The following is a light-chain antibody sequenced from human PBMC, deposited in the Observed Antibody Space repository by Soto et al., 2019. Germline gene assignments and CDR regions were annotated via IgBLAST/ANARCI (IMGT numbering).Light chain of an antibody. CDR3: LLSYNDVRI. Sequence: QAVVTQEPSLTVSPGGTVTLTCGSSTGAVTSGHYPYWFHQKPGQAPKTLIYDAFYKHSWTPARFSGSLLGGKATLTLSGAQPEDEADYDCLLSYNDVRIFGGGTKLTVL. CDR1: TGAVTSGHY. J-gene: IGLJ2*01. V-gene: IGLV7-46*01. CDR2: DAF.